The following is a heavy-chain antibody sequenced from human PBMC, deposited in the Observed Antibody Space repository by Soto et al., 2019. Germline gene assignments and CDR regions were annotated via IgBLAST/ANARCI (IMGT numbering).Heavy chain of an antibody. CDR3: ARQTQYSSGWYDY. J-gene: IGHJ4*02. CDR1: GFNFSSYS. V-gene: IGHV3-21*01. Sequence: GGSLSLSCAASGFNFSSYSMNWVRPAQGKGLEWVSSISSSSSYIYYADSVKGRFTISRDNAKNSLYLQMNSLRAEDTAVYYCARQTQYSSGWYDYWGQGTLVTVSS. CDR2: ISSSSSYI. D-gene: IGHD6-19*01.